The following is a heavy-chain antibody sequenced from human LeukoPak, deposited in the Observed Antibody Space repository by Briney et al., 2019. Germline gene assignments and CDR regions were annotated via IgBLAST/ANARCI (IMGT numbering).Heavy chain of an antibody. D-gene: IGHD2-15*01. CDR2: IRYDGSNK. Sequence: GGSLRLSCAASGFTFSSYGMHWVRQAPGKGLEWVAFIRYDGSNKYYADSVKGRFTISRDNSKNTLYLQMNSLRAEDTAVYYCAKDLEVVAAPIDYWGQGTLVTVSS. CDR1: GFTFSSYG. V-gene: IGHV3-30*02. J-gene: IGHJ4*02. CDR3: AKDLEVVAAPIDY.